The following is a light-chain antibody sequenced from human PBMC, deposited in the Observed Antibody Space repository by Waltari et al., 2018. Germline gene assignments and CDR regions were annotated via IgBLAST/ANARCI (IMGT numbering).Light chain of an antibody. CDR1: QGIDNY. Sequence: DIQLTQSPSFLSASVGDRVTITCRASQGIDNYLAWYQQTPGKAPKLLIYAASTLQSGVPSRFSGSGSGTEFTLTISSLQPEDFAIYYCQQLHGYRITFGQGTRLDIK. J-gene: IGKJ5*01. CDR2: AAS. CDR3: QQLHGYRIT. V-gene: IGKV1-9*01.